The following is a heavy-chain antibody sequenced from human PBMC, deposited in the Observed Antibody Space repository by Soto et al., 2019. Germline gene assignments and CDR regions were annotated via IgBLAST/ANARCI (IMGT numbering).Heavy chain of an antibody. J-gene: IGHJ5*02. CDR1: GYTFTSYG. CDR3: ARGVGSGSYYNQYNWFDP. CDR2: ISAYNGNT. Sequence: ASVKVSCKASGYTFTSYGISWVRQAPGQGLEWMGWISAYNGNTNYAQKLQGRVTMTTDTSTNTAYMELRSLRSDDTAVYYCARGVGSGSYYNQYNWFDPWGQGTLVTVSS. D-gene: IGHD3-10*01. V-gene: IGHV1-18*01.